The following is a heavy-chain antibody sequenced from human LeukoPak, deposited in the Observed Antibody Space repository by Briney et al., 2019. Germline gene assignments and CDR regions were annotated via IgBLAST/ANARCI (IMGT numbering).Heavy chain of an antibody. CDR1: GGSISSYY. CDR2: IYYSGSS. Sequence: SETLSLTCTVSGGSISSYYWSWIRQPPGKGLEWIGYIYYSGSSNYNPSLKSRVTISVDTSKNQFSLKLSSVTAADTAVYYCARGQLNFDYWGQGTLVTVSS. V-gene: IGHV4-59*01. J-gene: IGHJ4*02. D-gene: IGHD6-6*01. CDR3: ARGQLNFDY.